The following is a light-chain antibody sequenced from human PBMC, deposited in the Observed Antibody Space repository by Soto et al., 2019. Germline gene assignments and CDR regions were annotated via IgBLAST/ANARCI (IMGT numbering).Light chain of an antibody. CDR3: SSYTGSSTLDVV. Sequence: QSALTQPASVSGSPRQSITISCTGTSSDVGGYNYVSWYQQHPGKAPKLMIYDVSNRPSGVSNRFSGSKSGNTASLTISGLQAEDEADYYCSSYTGSSTLDVVFGGGTKLTVL. CDR2: DVS. V-gene: IGLV2-14*01. CDR1: SSDVGGYNY. J-gene: IGLJ2*01.